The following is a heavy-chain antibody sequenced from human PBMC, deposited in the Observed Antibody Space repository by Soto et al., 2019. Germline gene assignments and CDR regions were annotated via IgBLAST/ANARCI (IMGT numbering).Heavy chain of an antibody. Sequence: QGQLVESGGGFVKPGGSLRLSCAASGFIFSDYYMRWIRQTPGKGLEWVSQISLDGSHTYYADSVKGRFTISRDNDKKSXXLQLNTVRAEDTAVYYCVRGCTNGVCLPEYYGMDVWGQGTTVTVSS. CDR1: GFIFSDYY. CDR3: VRGCTNGVCLPEYYGMDV. J-gene: IGHJ6*02. V-gene: IGHV3-11*01. D-gene: IGHD2-8*01. CDR2: ISLDGSHT.